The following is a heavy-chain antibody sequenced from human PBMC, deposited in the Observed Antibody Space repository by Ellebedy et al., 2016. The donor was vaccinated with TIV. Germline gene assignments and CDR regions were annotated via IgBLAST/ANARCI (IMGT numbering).Heavy chain of an antibody. CDR2: VSYDGNNN. V-gene: IGHV3-30*03. CDR3: VRERVKP. CDR1: GFSINTYG. J-gene: IGHJ5*02. Sequence: GESLKISCVASGFSINTYGMHWVRQAPGKGLEWVAVVSYDGNNNYYADSVKGRFTISRDNSKNTIFLLMNSLGAEDTGVYYCVRERVKPWGQGTLVIVSS.